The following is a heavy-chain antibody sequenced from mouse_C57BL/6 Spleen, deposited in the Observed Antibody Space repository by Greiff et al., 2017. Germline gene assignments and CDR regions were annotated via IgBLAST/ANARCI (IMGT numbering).Heavy chain of an antibody. J-gene: IGHJ2*01. Sequence: QVQLKEPGPGLVQPSPSLSITCTASGFSLTSYGVHWVRQSPGKGLEWLGVIWSGGSTDYNAAFISSLSISKDNSKSQVFFKMNSLQADDTARYCCARSVGYYAYVDDRGQGTTLPVYS. D-gene: IGHD2-3*01. CDR1: GFSLTSYG. CDR3: ARSVGYYAYVDD. V-gene: IGHV2-2*01. CDR2: IWSGGST.